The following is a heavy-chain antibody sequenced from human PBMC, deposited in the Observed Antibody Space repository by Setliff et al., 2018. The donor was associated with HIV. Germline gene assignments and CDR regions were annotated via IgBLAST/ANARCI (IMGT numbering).Heavy chain of an antibody. Sequence: SETLSLTCTVSGGSIISSTYYWGWIRQPPGKGLEWIGSIYCSGRTNYNTSLKSRVTISVGTSKNQFSLKLSSVTAADTAVYYCARIAFWAATGINYYYYMDVWGRGTTVTVSS. CDR1: GGSIISSTYY. V-gene: IGHV4-39*01. CDR3: ARIAFWAATGINYYYYMDV. D-gene: IGHD6-13*01. CDR2: IYCSGRT. J-gene: IGHJ6*03.